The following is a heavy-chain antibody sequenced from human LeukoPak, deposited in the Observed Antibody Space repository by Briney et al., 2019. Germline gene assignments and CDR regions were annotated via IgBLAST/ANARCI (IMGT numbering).Heavy chain of an antibody. V-gene: IGHV4-59*01. CDR1: GGSISSYY. CDR3: ARVMSSSWYFDL. J-gene: IGHJ2*01. D-gene: IGHD6-13*01. CDR2: IYYSGST. Sequence: SETLSLTCTVSGGSISSYYWSWTRQPPGKGLEWIGYIYYSGSTNYNPSLKSRVTISVDTSKNQFSLSLSSVTAADTAVYYCARVMSSSWYFDLWGRGTLVTVSS.